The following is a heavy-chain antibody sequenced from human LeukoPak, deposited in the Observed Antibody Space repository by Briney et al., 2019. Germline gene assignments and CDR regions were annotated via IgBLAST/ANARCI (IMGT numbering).Heavy chain of an antibody. V-gene: IGHV3-66*01. D-gene: IGHD2-15*01. CDR1: GFTVSSNY. J-gene: IGHJ4*02. Sequence: GGSLRLSCAASGFTVSSNYMSWVRQAPGKGLEWVSVIYSGGSTYYADSVKGRFTISRDNSKNTLYLQINSLRAEDTAVYYCAREGEYCSGGSCYSGYWGQGTLVTVSS. CDR2: IYSGGST. CDR3: AREGEYCSGGSCYSGY.